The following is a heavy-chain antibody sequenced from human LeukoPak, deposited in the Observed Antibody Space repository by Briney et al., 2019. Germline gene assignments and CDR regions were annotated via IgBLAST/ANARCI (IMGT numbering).Heavy chain of an antibody. CDR2: IWYDGSNK. J-gene: IGHJ6*02. D-gene: IGHD2-8*01. V-gene: IGHV3-33*01. CDR3: AREGVRMGYYYYGMDA. Sequence: GGSLRLSCAASGFTFSSYGMHWVRQAPGKGLEWVAVIWYDGSNKYYADSVKGRFTISRDNSKNTLYLQMNSLRAEDTAVYYCAREGVRMGYYYYGMDAWGQGTTVTVSS. CDR1: GFTFSSYG.